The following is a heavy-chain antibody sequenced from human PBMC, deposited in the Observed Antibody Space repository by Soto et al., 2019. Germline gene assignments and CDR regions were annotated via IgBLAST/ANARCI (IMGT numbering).Heavy chain of an antibody. CDR2: IYYSGST. J-gene: IGHJ4*02. Sequence: SETLSLTCTVSGGSISSGDYYWSWIRQPPGKGLEWIGYIYYSGSTYYNPSLKSRVTISVDTSKNQFSLKLSSVTAADTAVYYCARAPTYYYDSSGPNFDYWGQGTLVTVS. CDR3: ARAPTYYYDSSGPNFDY. V-gene: IGHV4-30-4*01. D-gene: IGHD3-22*01. CDR1: GGSISSGDYY.